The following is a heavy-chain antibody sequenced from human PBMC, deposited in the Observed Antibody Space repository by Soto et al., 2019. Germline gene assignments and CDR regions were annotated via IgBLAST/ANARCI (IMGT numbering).Heavy chain of an antibody. V-gene: IGHV2-70*04. CDR2: IDWDDDK. D-gene: IGHD6-13*01. Sequence: GSGPTLVNPTETLTLTCAFSGFSLNSSNMRVSWLRQPPGKALEWLARIDWDDDKFYTSSLQPRLTISKDSSKNQVVLTVTNMDPVDTATYFCARHGVSSWYYWFDPWGQGTQVTVSS. CDR3: ARHGVSSWYYWFDP. CDR1: GFSLNSSNMR. J-gene: IGHJ5*02.